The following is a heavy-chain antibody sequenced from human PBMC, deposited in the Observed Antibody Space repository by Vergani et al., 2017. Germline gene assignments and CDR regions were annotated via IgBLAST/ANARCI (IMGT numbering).Heavy chain of an antibody. CDR1: GFSILTSEMC. CDR2: IDWDDDK. CDR3: ARTTYDFWSGYYASLPYYYMDV. V-gene: IGHV2-70*01. D-gene: IGHD3-3*01. J-gene: IGHJ6*03. Sequence: QVTLRESGPALVKPTQTLTLTCTFSGFSILTSEMCVSWIRQPPGKALEWLALIDWDDDKYYSTSLKTRLTISKDTSKNQVVLTMTNMDPVDTATYYCARTTYDFWSGYYASLPYYYMDVWGKGTTVTVSS.